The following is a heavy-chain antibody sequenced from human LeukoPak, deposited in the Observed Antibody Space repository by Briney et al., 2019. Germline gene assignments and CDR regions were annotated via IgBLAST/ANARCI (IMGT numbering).Heavy chain of an antibody. J-gene: IGHJ4*02. CDR3: ARQILGPLRGGYNN. V-gene: IGHV3-48*01. Sequence: PGGSLRLSCAASGFTFSSYSMNWVRQAPGKGLEWVSYISSSSSTIYYADSVKGRFTISRDNAKNSLYLQMNSLRAEDTAVYYCARQILGPLRGGYNNWGQGTLVTVSS. CDR2: ISSSSSTI. D-gene: IGHD5-24*01. CDR1: GFTFSSYS.